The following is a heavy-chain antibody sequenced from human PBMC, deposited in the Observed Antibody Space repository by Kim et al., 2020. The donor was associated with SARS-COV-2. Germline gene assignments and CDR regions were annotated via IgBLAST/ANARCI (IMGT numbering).Heavy chain of an antibody. D-gene: IGHD3-22*01. CDR3: TSKYYYDSSGYYYADW. CDR1: GFSISSGYY. Sequence: SETLSLTCTVSGFSISSGYYWGWIRQPPGKGLEWIGSIYHSGSTYYNPSLKSRVTISIDTSKNQFSLRLNSVTAADTAVYYCTSKYYYDSSGYYYADWWGLGILVTVSS. CDR2: IYHSGST. J-gene: IGHJ4*02. V-gene: IGHV4-38-2*02.